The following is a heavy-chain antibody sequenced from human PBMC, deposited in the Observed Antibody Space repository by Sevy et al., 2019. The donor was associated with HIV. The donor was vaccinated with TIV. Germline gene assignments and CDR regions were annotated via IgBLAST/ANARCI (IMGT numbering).Heavy chain of an antibody. J-gene: IGHJ4*02. V-gene: IGHV3-48*03. CDR2: ISNSGTTI. Sequence: GGSLRLSCAASGFSFSSYEMNWVRQAPGKGLEWVSYISNSGTTISYSDSVRGRFTISRDNAWNLLYLQMNSLRAEDTAVYFCARDLPPSATTVPHFDCWGQGTLVTVSS. CDR1: GFSFSSYE. CDR3: ARDLPPSATTVPHFDC. D-gene: IGHD4-17*01.